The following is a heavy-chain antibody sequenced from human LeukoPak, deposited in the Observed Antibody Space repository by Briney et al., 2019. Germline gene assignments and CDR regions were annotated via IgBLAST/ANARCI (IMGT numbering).Heavy chain of an antibody. V-gene: IGHV1-8*03. D-gene: IGHD6-19*01. CDR3: AKRGPFPGIAVAGSFDY. CDR2: MNPNSGNT. Sequence: ASVKVSCKASGYTFTSYDINWVRQATGQGLEWMGWMNPNSGNTGYAQKYQGRVTITRNTSISTAYMELSSLRSEDTAVYYCAKRGPFPGIAVAGSFDYWGQGTLVTVSS. J-gene: IGHJ4*02. CDR1: GYTFTSYD.